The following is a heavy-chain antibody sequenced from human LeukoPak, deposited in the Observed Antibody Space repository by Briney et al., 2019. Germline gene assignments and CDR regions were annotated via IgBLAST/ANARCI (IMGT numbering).Heavy chain of an antibody. Sequence: GGSLRLSCEVSGITFRKYWMTWVRQAPGKGLEWVASINEDGTREWYVDSMKGRLIVSRDNAKNSLFLQVNSLRVDDTAVYYCTRDYSNARDYWGQGTRVTVSS. CDR1: GITFRKYW. CDR3: TRDYSNARDY. CDR2: INEDGTRE. J-gene: IGHJ4*02. V-gene: IGHV3-7*01. D-gene: IGHD2-21*01.